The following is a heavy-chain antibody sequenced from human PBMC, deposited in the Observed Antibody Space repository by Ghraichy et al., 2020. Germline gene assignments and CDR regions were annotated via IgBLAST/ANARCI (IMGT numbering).Heavy chain of an antibody. Sequence: GGSLRLSCAASGFTFSSYAMSWVRQAPGKGLEWVSAISGSGGSTYYADSVKGRFTISRDNSKNTLYLQMNSLRAEDTAVYYCAKGPAGFGESSYYFDYWGQGTLVTVSS. CDR1: GFTFSSYA. CDR2: ISGSGGST. J-gene: IGHJ4*02. V-gene: IGHV3-23*01. D-gene: IGHD3-10*01. CDR3: AKGPAGFGESSYYFDY.